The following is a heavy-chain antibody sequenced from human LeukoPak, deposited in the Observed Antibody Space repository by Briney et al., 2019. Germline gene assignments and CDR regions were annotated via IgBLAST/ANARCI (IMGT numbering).Heavy chain of an antibody. D-gene: IGHD2-21*02. V-gene: IGHV3-7*03. Sequence: GGSLRLSCAASGFTFRNYWMSWVRQAPGKGLVWVANIKQDAGEKYYVDSVRGRFTISRDNDKNSLYLQMDSLRAEDTAVYYCARDHGIAEGPYCGGDCYSAVFDYWGQGTLVTVSS. CDR3: ARDHGIAEGPYCGGDCYSAVFDY. CDR1: GFTFRNYW. CDR2: IKQDAGEK. J-gene: IGHJ4*02.